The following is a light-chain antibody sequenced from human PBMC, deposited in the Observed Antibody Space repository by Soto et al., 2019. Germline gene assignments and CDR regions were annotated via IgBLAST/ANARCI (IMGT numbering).Light chain of an antibody. V-gene: IGKV3-15*01. CDR2: GAS. CDR3: QQAINGPRT. J-gene: IGKJ1*01. Sequence: EIVLTQSPATLYVSQGESATLSCRASQSVSNHLGWFQHRPGQAPRLLIYGASNRVPGIPARFSGSGSGTEFTLTSIGLQSEDFAVYYCQQAINGPRTFGQGTKVDIK. CDR1: QSVSNH.